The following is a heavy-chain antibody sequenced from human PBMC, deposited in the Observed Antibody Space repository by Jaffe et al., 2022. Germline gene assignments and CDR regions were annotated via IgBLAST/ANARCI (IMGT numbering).Heavy chain of an antibody. Sequence: QVQLQESGPGLVKPSGTLSLTCAVSGGSISSSNWWSWIRQPPGKGLEWIGEIYHSGSTNYNPSLKSRVTISVDKSKNQFSLKLSSVTAADTAVYYCARKWGADCSSTSCYSKPPFSWGQGTLVTVSS. CDR1: GGSISSSNW. V-gene: IGHV4-4*02. CDR2: IYHSGST. CDR3: ARKWGADCSSTSCYSKPPFS. D-gene: IGHD2-2*01. J-gene: IGHJ4*02.